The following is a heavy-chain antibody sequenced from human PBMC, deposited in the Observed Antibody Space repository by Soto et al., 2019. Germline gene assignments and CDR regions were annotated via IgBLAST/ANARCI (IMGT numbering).Heavy chain of an antibody. J-gene: IGHJ6*02. CDR3: AREVRGGSGSYRYYYGMDV. CDR1: GGTFSSYA. Sequence: QVQLVQSGAEVKKPGSSVKVSCKASGGTFSSYAISWVRQAPGQGLEWMGGIIPIFGTANYAQKFQGRVTITEYKSTSTAYMVLSSLRSEDTAVYYCAREVRGGSGSYRYYYGMDVWGQGTTVTVSS. V-gene: IGHV1-69*06. D-gene: IGHD3-10*01. CDR2: IIPIFGTA.